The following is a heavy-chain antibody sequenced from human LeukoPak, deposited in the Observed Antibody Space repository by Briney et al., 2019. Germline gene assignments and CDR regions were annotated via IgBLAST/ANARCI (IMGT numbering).Heavy chain of an antibody. CDR1: GFTFSSHA. J-gene: IGHJ4*02. CDR3: AKDWPVSGDHYSPFDY. V-gene: IGHV3-23*01. CDR2: ISRSGTNT. D-gene: IGHD4-11*01. Sequence: GGSLRLSCAASGFTFSSHAMSWVRQAPGMGLEWVAAISRSGTNTYYVDSVKGRFTISRDSSKNTLHLQMDSLRAEDTAVYYCAKDWPVSGDHYSPFDYWGQGTLVTVSS.